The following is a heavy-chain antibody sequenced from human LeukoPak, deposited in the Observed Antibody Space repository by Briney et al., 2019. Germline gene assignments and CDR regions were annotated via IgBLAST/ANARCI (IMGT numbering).Heavy chain of an antibody. CDR3: ARTAGLGPGGHFDY. D-gene: IGHD3-16*01. J-gene: IGHJ4*02. CDR2: ISDSGSYT. V-gene: IGHV3-11*03. Sequence: GGSLRLSCAASGFSFRGYYMSWIRQAPGKGLEWVAYISDSGSYTNHADSVRGRFTISRDNAKKSLFLQIINLRVDDTAVYYCARTAGLGPGGHFDYWGQGALVTVSS. CDR1: GFSFRGYY.